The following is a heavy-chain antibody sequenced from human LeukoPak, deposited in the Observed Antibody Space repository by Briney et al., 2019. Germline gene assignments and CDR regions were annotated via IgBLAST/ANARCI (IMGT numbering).Heavy chain of an antibody. CDR1: GYTFSGYY. CDR2: INPNSGGT. V-gene: IGHV1-2*02. D-gene: IGHD3-10*01. Sequence: GASVKVSCKASGYTFSGYYLHWVRQAPGQGLEWMGWINPNSGGTNSAQKFQGGVTMTRDTSIITAYMELSRLRSDDTAVYYCAKGWFGEFLLFDPWGQGTLVTVSS. CDR3: AKGWFGEFLLFDP. J-gene: IGHJ5*02.